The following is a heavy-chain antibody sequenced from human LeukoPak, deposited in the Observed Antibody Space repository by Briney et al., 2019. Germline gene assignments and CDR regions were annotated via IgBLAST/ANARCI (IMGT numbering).Heavy chain of an antibody. CDR1: GYTFTSYG. J-gene: IGHJ6*03. D-gene: IGHD6-13*01. Sequence: GASVKVSCKASGYTFTSYGIDWVRQAPGQGLEWMGGIIPIFGTANYAQKFQGRVTITADKSTSTAYMELSSLRSEDTAVYYCARARQQLAKGPNYYYYYYMDVWGKGTTVTVSS. CDR2: IIPIFGTA. CDR3: ARARQQLAKGPNYYYYYYMDV. V-gene: IGHV1-69*06.